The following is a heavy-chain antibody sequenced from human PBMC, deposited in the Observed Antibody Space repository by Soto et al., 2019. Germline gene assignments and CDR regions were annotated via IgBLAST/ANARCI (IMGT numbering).Heavy chain of an antibody. D-gene: IGHD7-27*01. CDR2: IYYNGNT. CDR3: TRANWYSEY. CDR1: GGSISNHY. J-gene: IGHJ4*02. V-gene: IGHV4-59*11. Sequence: QVQLQESGPGLVKPSETLSLTCTVSGGSISNHYWSWIRQPPGKGLEWIGYIYYNGNTNYNPPLMSRATMSLDTSKNQISLKLSSVTAADTAVYYCTRANWYSEYWGQGTLVTVSS.